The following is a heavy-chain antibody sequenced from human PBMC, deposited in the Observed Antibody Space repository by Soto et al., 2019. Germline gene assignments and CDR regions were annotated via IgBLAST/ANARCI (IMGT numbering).Heavy chain of an antibody. Sequence: QVQLVQSGAEVKKPGSWVKLSCKASGGTVSNYAINWVRQAPGLGLEWMGQVTPKLATAKHAQKFQGRVTITADESASTAYMYVSSLRSEDTAVYFCARRRDGYNSAFDIWGQGTLVTVSS. V-gene: IGHV1-69*01. D-gene: IGHD5-12*01. CDR3: ARRRDGYNSAFDI. J-gene: IGHJ3*02. CDR1: GGTVSNYA. CDR2: VTPKLATA.